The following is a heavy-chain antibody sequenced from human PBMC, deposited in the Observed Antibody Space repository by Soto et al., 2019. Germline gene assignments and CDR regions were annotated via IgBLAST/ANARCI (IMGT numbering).Heavy chain of an antibody. Sequence: SVKGSCKASGGTFSSYSMSWVRQAPGQGLEWMGWIIPIFGTANYAQKFQGRVTITADKSTSTAYMELSSLRSEDTAVYYCAREGWLQYFDYWGQGTLVTVSS. V-gene: IGHV1-69*06. D-gene: IGHD5-12*01. CDR3: AREGWLQYFDY. CDR2: IIPIFGTA. J-gene: IGHJ4*02. CDR1: GGTFSSYS.